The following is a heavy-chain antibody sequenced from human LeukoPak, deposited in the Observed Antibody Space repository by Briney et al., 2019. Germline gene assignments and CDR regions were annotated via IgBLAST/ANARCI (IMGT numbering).Heavy chain of an antibody. CDR2: IYHSGST. Sequence: SGTLSLTCAVSGGSISSSNWWSWVRQPPGKGLEWIGEIYHSGSTNYNPSLKSRVTISVDKSKNQFSLKLSSVTAADTAVYYCATPKPEDSSSPMAGYGMDVWGQGTTVTVSS. V-gene: IGHV4-4*02. CDR1: GGSISSSNW. J-gene: IGHJ6*02. D-gene: IGHD3-22*01. CDR3: ATPKPEDSSSPMAGYGMDV.